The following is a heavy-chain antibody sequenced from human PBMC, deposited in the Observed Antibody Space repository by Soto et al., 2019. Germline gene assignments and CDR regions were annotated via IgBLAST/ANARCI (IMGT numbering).Heavy chain of an antibody. CDR3: ARLSSIAARSFIDY. D-gene: IGHD6-6*01. CDR1: GGSISSSSYY. CDR2: IYYSGST. J-gene: IGHJ4*02. Sequence: SETLSLTCTVSGGSISSSSYYWGCIRQPPGKGLEWIGSIYYSGSTYYNPSLKSRVTISVDTSKNQFSLKLSYVTAADTAVYYCARLSSIAARSFIDYWGQGTLVTVS. V-gene: IGHV4-39*01.